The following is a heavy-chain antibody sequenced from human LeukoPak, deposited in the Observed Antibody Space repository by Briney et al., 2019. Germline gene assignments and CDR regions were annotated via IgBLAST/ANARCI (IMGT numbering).Heavy chain of an antibody. CDR3: ARAPSYTFGGVIFDY. CDR2: IYHSGST. Sequence: SQTLSLTCTVSGGSITNLDYYWTWIRQPPGKGLEWIGYIYHSGSTYYNPSLKSRVTISVDRSKNQFSLKLSSVTAADTAVYYCARAPSYTFGGVIFDYWGQGTLVTVSS. D-gene: IGHD3-16*01. V-gene: IGHV4-30-2*01. CDR1: GGSITNLDYY. J-gene: IGHJ4*02.